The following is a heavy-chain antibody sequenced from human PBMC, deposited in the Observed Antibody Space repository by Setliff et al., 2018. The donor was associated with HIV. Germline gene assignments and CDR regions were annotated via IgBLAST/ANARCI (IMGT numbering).Heavy chain of an antibody. CDR3: VREGEYFDTIGHYLVRRFFDL. Sequence: PGGSLRLSCAASGFTFSRSWMTWVRQAPGEGLEWVANIKQDGSEKYYVDSVKGRFTISRDNAKNSLYLQMNSLRAEDTAVYYCVREGEYFDTIGHYLVRRFFDLWGQGTMVTVSS. CDR1: GFTFSRSW. CDR2: IKQDGSEK. J-gene: IGHJ3*01. V-gene: IGHV3-7*01. D-gene: IGHD3-9*01.